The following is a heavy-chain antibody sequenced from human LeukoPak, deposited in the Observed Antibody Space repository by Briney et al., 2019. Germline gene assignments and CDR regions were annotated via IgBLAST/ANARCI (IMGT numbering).Heavy chain of an antibody. CDR3: VTGGHYAGS. V-gene: IGHV3-7*01. J-gene: IGHJ5*02. CDR2: IEPGGSEE. CDR1: TFTFSSLW. D-gene: IGHD3-22*01. Sequence: GGSLRLSCAVSTFTFSSLWMSWVSQAPGKGLEWVAKIEPGGSEENYLDSVKGRFTISRDDAKNSLYLQMNSLRAEDTSVYYCVTGGHYAGSWGQGSLVTVSS.